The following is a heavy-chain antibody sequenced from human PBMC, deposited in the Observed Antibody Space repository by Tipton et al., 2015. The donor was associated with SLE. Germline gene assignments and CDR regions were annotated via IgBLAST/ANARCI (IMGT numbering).Heavy chain of an antibody. Sequence: QLVQSGGEVKKPGSSVKVSCKTSRDTFSKYAVGWVRQAPGQGLEWMGGILPGYGAADYAQEFQGRVAITTDDSSRTAYMELTGLRSQDTAVYFCTRGDCTRPSCHFEDWGQGTLVTVSS. CDR2: ILPGYGAA. J-gene: IGHJ4*02. CDR1: RDTFSKYA. D-gene: IGHD2-2*01. V-gene: IGHV1-69*05. CDR3: TRGDCTRPSCHFED.